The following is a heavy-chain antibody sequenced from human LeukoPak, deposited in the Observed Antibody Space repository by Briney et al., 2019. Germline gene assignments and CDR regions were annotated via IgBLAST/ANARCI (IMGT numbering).Heavy chain of an antibody. Sequence: PGRSLRLSCAASGFTFSSYGMHWVRQAPGKGLEWVAVIWYDGSNKYYADSVKGRFTISRDNSKNTLYLQMNSLRAEDTAVYYCARKSGDSVGWFDPWGQGTLVTASS. CDR2: IWYDGSNK. CDR1: GFTFSSYG. V-gene: IGHV3-33*01. CDR3: ARKSGDSVGWFDP. D-gene: IGHD4-17*01. J-gene: IGHJ5*02.